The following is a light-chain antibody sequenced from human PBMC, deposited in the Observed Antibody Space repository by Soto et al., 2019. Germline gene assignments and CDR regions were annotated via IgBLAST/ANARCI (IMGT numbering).Light chain of an antibody. J-gene: IGLJ1*01. V-gene: IGLV2-14*01. CDR1: SSDVGSYNY. CDR3: SSYTSSSTLV. CDR2: DVS. Sequence: QSVLTQPASVSGSPGQSITIFCTGTSSDVGSYNYVSWYQQHPGKAPKLMIYDVSNRPSGVSNRFSGSKSGNTASLTISGLQAEDEADYYCSSYTSSSTLVFGTGTKLTVL.